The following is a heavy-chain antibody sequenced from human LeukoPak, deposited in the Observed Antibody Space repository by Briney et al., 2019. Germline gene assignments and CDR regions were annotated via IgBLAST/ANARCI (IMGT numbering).Heavy chain of an antibody. J-gene: IGHJ5*02. D-gene: IGHD6-13*01. CDR3: ARHQKLTYSSSWTSPHNWFDP. Sequence: SETLSLTCTVSDDPISSGGYYWSWIRQPAGKGLEWIGRIYNTGGTDYNPSLKSRVTISLDTSKNQFPLRLSSVTAADTAVYYCARHQKLTYSSSWTSPHNWFDPWGQGTLVTVSS. CDR2: IYNTGGT. V-gene: IGHV4-61*02. CDR1: DDPISSGGYY.